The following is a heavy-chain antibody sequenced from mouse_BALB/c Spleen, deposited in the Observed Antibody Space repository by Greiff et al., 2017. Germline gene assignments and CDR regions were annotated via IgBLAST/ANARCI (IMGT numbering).Heavy chain of an antibody. CDR2: ILPGSGST. CDR1: GYTFSSYW. J-gene: IGHJ4*01. Sequence: QVQLQQSGAELMKPGASVKISCKATGYTFSSYWIEWVKQRPGHGLEWIGEILPGSGSTNYNEKFKGKATFTADTSSNTAYMQLSSLTSEDSAVYYCARSELTYYYAMDYWGQGTSVTVSS. V-gene: IGHV1-9*01. D-gene: IGHD5-1*01. CDR3: ARSELTYYYAMDY.